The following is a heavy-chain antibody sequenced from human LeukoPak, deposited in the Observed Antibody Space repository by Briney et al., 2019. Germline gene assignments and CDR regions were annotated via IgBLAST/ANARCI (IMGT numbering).Heavy chain of an antibody. Sequence: GGPLRLSCAASGFTFSSYSMNWVRQAPGKGLEWVSYISSSSSTIYYADSVKGRFTISRDNAKNSLYLQMNSLRAEDTAVYYCACLLLWFGETFDYWGQGTLVTVSS. CDR2: ISSSSSTI. CDR1: GFTFSSYS. J-gene: IGHJ4*02. D-gene: IGHD3-10*01. CDR3: ACLLLWFGETFDY. V-gene: IGHV3-48*01.